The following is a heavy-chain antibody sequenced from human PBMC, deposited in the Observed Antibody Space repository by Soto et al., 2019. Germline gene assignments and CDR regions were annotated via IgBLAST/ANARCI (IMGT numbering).Heavy chain of an antibody. D-gene: IGHD3-22*01. J-gene: IGHJ4*02. V-gene: IGHV4-30-4*01. Sequence: QVQLQESGPGLVKPSQTLSLTSTVSGGSISSGDYYWSWIRQPPGKGLEWIGYIYYSGSTYYNPSPRSRVTISRDTSKNQFSLKLSSVTAADTAVYYCARGSYYYDSSGYYHDWGQGTLVTVSS. CDR1: GGSISSGDYY. CDR2: IYYSGST. CDR3: ARGSYYYDSSGYYHD.